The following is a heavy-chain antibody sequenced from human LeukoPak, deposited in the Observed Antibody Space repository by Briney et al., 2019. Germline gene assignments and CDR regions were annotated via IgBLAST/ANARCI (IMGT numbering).Heavy chain of an antibody. Sequence: KPGRSLRLSCTASGFTFGDHSVSWFRQAPGKGLEWVGFIRSKAYGGTAEYAASVKGRFTISRDDSKSVAYLQMDSLKTEDTAVYYCTREIRYFDWFQADYWSQGTLVTVSS. CDR2: IRSKAYGGTA. V-gene: IGHV3-49*05. J-gene: IGHJ4*02. CDR3: TREIRYFDWFQADY. CDR1: GFTFGDHS. D-gene: IGHD3-9*01.